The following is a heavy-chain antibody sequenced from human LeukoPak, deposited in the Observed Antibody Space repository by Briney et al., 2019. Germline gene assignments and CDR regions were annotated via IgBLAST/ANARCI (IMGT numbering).Heavy chain of an antibody. V-gene: IGHV3-23*01. CDR2: ISGSGGST. CDR3: AKTGTPWYYFDY. J-gene: IGHJ4*02. CDR1: GFTFSSYA. Sequence: PGGSLRLSCAASGFTFSSYAMSWVRQAPGKGLEWVSAISGSGGSTYYADSVKGRFTISRDNSKNTLYLQMNSLRAEDTAVYYRAKTGTPWYYFDYWGQGTLVTVSS. D-gene: IGHD6-13*01.